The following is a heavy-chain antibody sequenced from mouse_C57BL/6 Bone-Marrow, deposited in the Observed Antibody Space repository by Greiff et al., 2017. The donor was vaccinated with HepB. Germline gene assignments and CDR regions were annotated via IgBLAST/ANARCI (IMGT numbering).Heavy chain of an antibody. J-gene: IGHJ4*01. CDR2: IYPGSGNT. Sequence: VQLVESGAELVRPGASVKLSCKASGYTFTDYYINWVKQRPGQGLEWIARIYPGSGNTYYNEKFKGKATLTAEKSSSTAYMQLSSLTSEDSSVYFCARGDGNDPYYYAMDYWGQGTSVTVSS. D-gene: IGHD2-2*01. V-gene: IGHV1-76*01. CDR3: ARGDGNDPYYYAMDY. CDR1: GYTFTDYY.